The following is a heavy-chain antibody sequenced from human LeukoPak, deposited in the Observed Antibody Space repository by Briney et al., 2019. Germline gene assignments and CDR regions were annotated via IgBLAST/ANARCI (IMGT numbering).Heavy chain of an antibody. D-gene: IGHD1/OR15-1a*01. CDR2: INGDGSST. V-gene: IGHV3-74*01. CDR3: TRDPRNKGFDP. J-gene: IGHJ5*02. Sequence: PGGSLRLSSAASGFTLSYYWMHWVRQAPGKGLVWVSCINGDGSSTNYADSVKGRFTISRDNAKNTLYLEMNSLRAEDTAVYYCTRDPRNKGFDPWGQGTLVTVSS. CDR1: GFTLSYYW.